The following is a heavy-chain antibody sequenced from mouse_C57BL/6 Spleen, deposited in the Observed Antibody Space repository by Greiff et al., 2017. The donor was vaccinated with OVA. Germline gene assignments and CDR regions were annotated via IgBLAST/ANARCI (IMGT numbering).Heavy chain of an antibody. CDR3: ARPYYGSSYWYFDV. J-gene: IGHJ1*03. CDR2: ISGGGGNT. CDR1: GFTFSSYT. D-gene: IGHD1-1*01. V-gene: IGHV5-9*01. Sequence: EVKLVESGGGLVKPGGSLKLSCAASGFTFSSYTMSWVRQTPEKRLEWVATISGGGGNTYYPDSVKGRFTISRDNAKNTLYLQMSSLRSEDTALYYCARPYYGSSYWYFDVWGTGTTVTVSS.